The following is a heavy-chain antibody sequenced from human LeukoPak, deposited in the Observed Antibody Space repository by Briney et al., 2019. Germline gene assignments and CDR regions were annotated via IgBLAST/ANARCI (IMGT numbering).Heavy chain of an antibody. CDR3: ARVSQYYDSSGYSYAFDI. Sequence: PSQTLSLTCTVSGGSISSGSYYWSWIRQPPGKGLEWIGSIYYRGSTYYKPSLQSRITMSVDTSKDQFSLKLSPVTAADTAIYYCARVSQYYDSSGYSYAFDIWGQGTTVTVSS. D-gene: IGHD3-22*01. J-gene: IGHJ3*02. V-gene: IGHV4-39*07. CDR1: GGSISSGSYY. CDR2: IYYRGST.